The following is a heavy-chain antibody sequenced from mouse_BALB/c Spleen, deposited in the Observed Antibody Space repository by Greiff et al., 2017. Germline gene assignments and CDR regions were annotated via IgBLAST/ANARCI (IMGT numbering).Heavy chain of an antibody. V-gene: IGHV1-12*01. CDR1: RYTFTSYN. CDR2: IYPGNGDT. Sequence: LQQSGAELVKPGASVKMSCKASRYTFTSYNMHWVKQTPGQGLEWIGAIYPGNGDTSYNQKFKGKATLTADKSSSTAYMQLSSLTSEDSAVYYCARGGGITADYWGQGTTLTVSS. J-gene: IGHJ2*01. D-gene: IGHD2-4*01. CDR3: ARGGGITADY.